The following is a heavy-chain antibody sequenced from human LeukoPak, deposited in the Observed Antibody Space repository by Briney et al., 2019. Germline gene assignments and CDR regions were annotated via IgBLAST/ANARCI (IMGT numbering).Heavy chain of an antibody. CDR1: GGSVSNYY. Sequence: SETLSLTCTVSGGSVSNYYWTWIRQPPGKGLEWIGYIYNTGSTNYNPSLESRVTMSVDTSKNQFSLKLSSVTAADTAVYYCARAVQWLFYFDYWGQGILVTVSS. V-gene: IGHV4-59*02. CDR3: ARAVQWLFYFDY. D-gene: IGHD3-22*01. CDR2: IYNTGST. J-gene: IGHJ4*02.